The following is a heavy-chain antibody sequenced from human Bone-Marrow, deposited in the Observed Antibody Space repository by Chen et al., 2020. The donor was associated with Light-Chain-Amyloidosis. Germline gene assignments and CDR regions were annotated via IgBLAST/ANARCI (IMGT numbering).Heavy chain of an antibody. V-gene: IGHV5-51*01. J-gene: IGHJ4*02. CDR3: ARRRDGYNFDY. CDR2: IYPDDSDA. Sequence: EVQLEQSGPEVKKPGESLKISCKGSGYTFPNYWIGWVRQMHGKGLEWMGVIYPDDSDARYSPSFEGQFTISADKSITTAYLQWRSLKASDTAMYYCARRRDGYNFDYWGQGTLVTVSS. CDR1: GYTFPNYW. D-gene: IGHD5-12*01.